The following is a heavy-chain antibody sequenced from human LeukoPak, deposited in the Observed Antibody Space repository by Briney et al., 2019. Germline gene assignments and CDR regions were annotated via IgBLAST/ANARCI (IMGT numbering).Heavy chain of an antibody. CDR2: IYYSGST. CDR3: ARISSGWYQDYYYYMDV. Sequence: SETLSLTCTVSGGSISSYYWSWIRQPPGKGLEWIGYIYYSGSTNYNPSLKSRVTLSVDTSKNQFSLKLSSVTAADTAVYYCARISSGWYQDYYYYMDVWGKGTMVTVSS. CDR1: GGSISSYY. D-gene: IGHD6-19*01. J-gene: IGHJ6*03. V-gene: IGHV4-59*01.